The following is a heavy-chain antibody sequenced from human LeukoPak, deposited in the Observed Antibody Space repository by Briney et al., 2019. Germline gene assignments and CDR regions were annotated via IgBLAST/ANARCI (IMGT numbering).Heavy chain of an antibody. J-gene: IGHJ2*01. Sequence: GGSLRLSCAASGFSFSDAWMSWVRQIPGKGLEWVGRIESKTDGGTTDYAAPVKGRFTIPRDDSTNTLHLQMNSLRAGDTAVYYCARVRKYSGYYSWYFDLWGRGTLVTVSS. V-gene: IGHV3-15*04. D-gene: IGHD5-12*01. CDR3: ARVRKYSGYYSWYFDL. CDR2: IESKTDGGTT. CDR1: GFSFSDAW.